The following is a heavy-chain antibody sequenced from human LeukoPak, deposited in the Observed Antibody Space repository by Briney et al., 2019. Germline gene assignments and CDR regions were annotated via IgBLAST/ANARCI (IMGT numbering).Heavy chain of an antibody. Sequence: PSQTLSLTCTVSGGSISSGDYYWSWIRQPPGKGLEWMGYINHSGSTYYNPSLKSRITISVDTSKNQFSLKLSSMTAADTAVYYCARGSRDGYNWYYFDYWGQGTLVTVSS. CDR2: INHSGST. V-gene: IGHV4-30-4*01. CDR1: GGSISSGDYY. D-gene: IGHD5-24*01. CDR3: ARGSRDGYNWYYFDY. J-gene: IGHJ4*02.